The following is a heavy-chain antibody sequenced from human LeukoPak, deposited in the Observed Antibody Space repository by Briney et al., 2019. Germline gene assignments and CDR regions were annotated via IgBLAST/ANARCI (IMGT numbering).Heavy chain of an antibody. V-gene: IGHV1-69*13. J-gene: IGHJ4*02. Sequence: SVKVSCKASGGTFSSYAISWVRQAPGQGLEWMGGIIPIFGTANYAQKFQGRVTITADESTGTAYMELSSLRSEDTAVYYCARDRRDGYINWGQGTLVTVSS. CDR3: ARDRRDGYIN. CDR2: IIPIFGTA. D-gene: IGHD5-24*01. CDR1: GGTFSSYA.